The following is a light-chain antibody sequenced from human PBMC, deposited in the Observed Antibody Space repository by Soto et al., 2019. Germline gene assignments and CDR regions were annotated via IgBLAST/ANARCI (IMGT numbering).Light chain of an antibody. J-gene: IGKJ1*01. Sequence: DIQMTQSPSSVSASVGDRVTITCRASQSISSWLAWYQQKPGKAPKLLIYAASTLESGVPSRFSGSGFGTDFTLTISSLQPEDFATYYCQQANSFPQTFGQGTKVDIK. CDR1: QSISSW. V-gene: IGKV1-12*01. CDR2: AAS. CDR3: QQANSFPQT.